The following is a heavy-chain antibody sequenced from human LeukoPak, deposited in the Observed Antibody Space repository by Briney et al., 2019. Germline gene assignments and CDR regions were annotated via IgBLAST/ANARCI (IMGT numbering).Heavy chain of an antibody. CDR2: ISGSGDSA. D-gene: IGHD3-10*01. V-gene: IGHV3-23*01. CDR1: GLTFDTYA. CDR3: AKENTMVRGVIRGALDY. J-gene: IGHJ4*02. Sequence: PGGSLRLSCAASGLTFDTYAMSWVRQAPGKGLEWVSGISGSGDSAYYADSVKGRFTISRDNSKNTLYLQMNSLRAEDTAIYYCAKENTMVRGVIRGALDYGAKETLVTVP.